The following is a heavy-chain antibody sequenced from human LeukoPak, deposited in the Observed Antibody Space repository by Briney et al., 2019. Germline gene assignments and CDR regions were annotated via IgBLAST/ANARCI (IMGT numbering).Heavy chain of an antibody. J-gene: IGHJ4*02. D-gene: IGHD5-24*01. CDR1: GYSFFSNYW. V-gene: IGHV5-51*01. Sequence: GESPKISCKAYGYSFFSNYWIAWVRQMPGKGLEWMGILYPCDSDSRYSPSFQGQVTIPADRSISTAYLHWSSLMVSDTGMYYCARASRDGYNQNFDFWGQGTLVTVSS. CDR3: ARASRDGYNQNFDF. CDR2: LYPCDSDS.